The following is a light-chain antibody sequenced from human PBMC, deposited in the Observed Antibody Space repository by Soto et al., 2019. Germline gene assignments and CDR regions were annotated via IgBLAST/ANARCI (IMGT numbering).Light chain of an antibody. CDR1: QSRLHSDGNTY. CDR2: EAS. Sequence: ENVMPQTPLSLSAISGLTTSSSGTCCQSRLHSDGNTYLYWYLQQPGQPPHLLIYEASNRFSGVPDRISGSASATDFTPKISLVEAEDVGVDDCMQGVQLRTFGQGAKVDIK. CDR3: MQGVQLRT. J-gene: IGKJ1*01. V-gene: IGKV2D-29*01.